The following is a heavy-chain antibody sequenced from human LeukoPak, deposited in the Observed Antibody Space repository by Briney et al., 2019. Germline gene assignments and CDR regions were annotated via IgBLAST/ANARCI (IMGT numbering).Heavy chain of an antibody. CDR3: ARHHPTLRYGMDV. Sequence: PSETLSLTCTVSGGSMNSHYWSWIRQPPGKGLEWIGYLLDTVTTKDNPSLKSRFTLSADTSKNQFSLKLSSVTAADTAVYYCARHHPTLRYGMDVWGQGTTVTVSS. V-gene: IGHV4-59*08. CDR2: LLDTVTT. J-gene: IGHJ6*02. CDR1: GGSMNSHY.